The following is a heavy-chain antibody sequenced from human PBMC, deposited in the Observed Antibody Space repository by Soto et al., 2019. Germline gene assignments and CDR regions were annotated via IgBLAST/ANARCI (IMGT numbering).Heavy chain of an antibody. CDR1: GFTFNCNA. D-gene: IGHD2-15*01. Sequence: PGGSLRLSCAASGFTFNCNAMSWVRQVPGKGLEWVSAMTGTGGTTYYADSVKGRFTISGDNSKNTLFLQMDSLRAEDTAIYYCAKDLPQGTTWYRGLDPWGQGTLVTVSS. V-gene: IGHV3-23*01. CDR3: AKDLPQGTTWYRGLDP. CDR2: MTGTGGTT. J-gene: IGHJ5*02.